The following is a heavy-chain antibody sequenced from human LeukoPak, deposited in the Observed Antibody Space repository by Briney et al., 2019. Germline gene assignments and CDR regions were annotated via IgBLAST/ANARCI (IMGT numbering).Heavy chain of an antibody. CDR2: INQSGRT. Sequence: SETLSLTCAVYGGSFSGYYWSWIRQVPGKGLKWLGEINQSGRTNYNPSLKSRVTISVDPSKNQISLNLSFVTATDTAVYYCARGWFGFWHNSYLDDNAFDVWGPGTMLTVSS. CDR1: GGSFSGYY. J-gene: IGHJ3*01. D-gene: IGHD3-10*01. V-gene: IGHV4-34*01. CDR3: ARGWFGFWHNSYLDDNAFDV.